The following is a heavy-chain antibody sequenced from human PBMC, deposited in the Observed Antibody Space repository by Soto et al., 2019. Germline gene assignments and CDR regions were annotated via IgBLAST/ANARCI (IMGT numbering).Heavy chain of an antibody. V-gene: IGHV3-33*01. D-gene: IGHD6-13*01. CDR3: AREVAAVTFYYYYYMDV. J-gene: IGHJ6*03. CDR2: IWCDGSNK. Sequence: QVQLVESGGGVVQPGRSLRLSCAASGFTFSSYGMHWVRQAPGKGLEWVAVIWCDGSNKYYADSVKGRFTISRDNSKNTLYLQMNSLRAEDTAVYYCAREVAAVTFYYYYYMDVWGKGTTVTVSS. CDR1: GFTFSSYG.